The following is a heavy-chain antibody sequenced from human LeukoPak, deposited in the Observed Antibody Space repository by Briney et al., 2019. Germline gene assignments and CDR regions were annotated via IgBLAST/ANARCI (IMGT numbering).Heavy chain of an antibody. CDR3: AATSPYDSSGYFTG. V-gene: IGHV4-59*08. D-gene: IGHD3-22*01. CDR2: IYYSGST. CDR1: GGSISSYY. Sequence: SETLSLTCTVSGGSISSYYWSWIRQPPGKGLEWIGYIYYSGSTNYNPSLKSRVTISVDTSKNQFSLKLSSVTAADTAVYYCAATSPYDSSGYFTGWGQGTLVTVSS. J-gene: IGHJ4*02.